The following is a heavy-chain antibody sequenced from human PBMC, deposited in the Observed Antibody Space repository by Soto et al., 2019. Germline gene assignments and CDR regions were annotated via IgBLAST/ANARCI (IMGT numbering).Heavy chain of an antibody. CDR2: IYYSGST. J-gene: IGHJ3*02. V-gene: IGHV4-61*01. Sequence: PSETLSLTCTVSGGSVSSGSYYWSWIRQPPGKGLEWIGYIYYSGSTNYNPSLKSRVTISVDTSKNQFSLKLSSVTAADTAVYYCARDLGIAARFRIAFDIWGQGTMVTVSS. CDR1: GGSVSSGSYY. D-gene: IGHD6-6*01. CDR3: ARDLGIAARFRIAFDI.